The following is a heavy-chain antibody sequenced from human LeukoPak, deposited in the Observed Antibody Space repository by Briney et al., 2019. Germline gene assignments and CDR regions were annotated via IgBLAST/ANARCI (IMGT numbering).Heavy chain of an antibody. CDR3: ARDYSGGYPGGAVFDY. V-gene: IGHV4-4*07. D-gene: IGHD2-15*01. CDR2: VYPSGIT. J-gene: IGHJ4*02. CDR1: GGSISSYY. Sequence: PSETLSLTCTVSGGSISSYYWNWIRQPAGKGLEWIGRVYPSGITNYNPSLKSRVTMSVDTSKNQFSLTLSSVTAADTAVYYCARDYSGGYPGGAVFDYWGQGTLVTVSS.